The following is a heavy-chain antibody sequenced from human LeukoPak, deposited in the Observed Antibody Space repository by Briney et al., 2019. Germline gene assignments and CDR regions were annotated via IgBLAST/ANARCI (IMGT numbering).Heavy chain of an antibody. CDR3: ARSPRGYQLPHKY. CDR2: IIPIFGTA. J-gene: IGHJ4*02. CDR1: GGTFSSYA. D-gene: IGHD2-2*01. V-gene: IGHV1-69*01. Sequence: GSSVKVSCKASGGTFSSYAISWVRQAPGQGLEWMGGIIPIFGTANYAQTFQGRVTITADESTSTAYMELSSLRSEDTAVYYCARSPRGYQLPHKYWGQGTLVTVSS.